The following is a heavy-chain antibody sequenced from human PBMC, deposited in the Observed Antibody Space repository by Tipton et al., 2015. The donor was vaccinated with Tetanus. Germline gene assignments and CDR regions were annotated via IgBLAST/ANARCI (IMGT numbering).Heavy chain of an antibody. CDR1: GGSISSADYY. CDR2: VSDSGST. Sequence: TLSLTCTVSGGSISSADYYWSWIRQPPGKGLEWIGYVSDSGSTYSNPSLRSRVTMSVDTSRNQFSLNLTSVTAADTAVYYCARHLTYTYTSRYFDYWGLGTLVTVSS. CDR3: ARHLTYTYTSRYFDY. D-gene: IGHD5-18*01. V-gene: IGHV4-30-4*01. J-gene: IGHJ4*02.